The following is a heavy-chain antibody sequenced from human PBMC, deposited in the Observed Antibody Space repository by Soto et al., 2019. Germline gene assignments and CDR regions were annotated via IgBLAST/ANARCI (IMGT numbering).Heavy chain of an antibody. CDR2: IIPIFGTA. J-gene: IGHJ6*02. D-gene: IGHD2-2*01. V-gene: IGHV1-69*13. CDR1: GGTFSSYA. Sequence: GASVKVSCKASGGTFSSYAISWVRQAPGQGLEWMGGIIPIFGTANYAQKFQGRVTITADESTSTAYMELSSLRSEDTAVDYCGSYTSTSGGHYYGMDVWGQGTTVTVSS. CDR3: GSYTSTSGGHYYGMDV.